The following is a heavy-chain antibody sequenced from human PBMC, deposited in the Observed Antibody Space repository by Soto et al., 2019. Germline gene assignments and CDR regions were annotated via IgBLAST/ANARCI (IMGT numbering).Heavy chain of an antibody. CDR3: ARDGASRGSGSLKSKYYYYGMDV. D-gene: IGHD3-10*01. CDR1: GGSISSGGYS. V-gene: IGHV4-61*08. Sequence: SETLSLTCTVSGGSISSGGYSWSWIRQHPGKGLEWIGYIYYSGSTYYNPSLKSRVTISVDTSKNQFSLKLTSVTAADTAVYYCARDGASRGSGSLKSKYYYYGMDVWGQGTTVTVSS. CDR2: IYYSGST. J-gene: IGHJ6*02.